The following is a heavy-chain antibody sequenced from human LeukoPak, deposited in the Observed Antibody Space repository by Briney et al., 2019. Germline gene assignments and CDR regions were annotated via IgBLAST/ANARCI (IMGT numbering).Heavy chain of an antibody. CDR2: IGTAGDT. V-gene: IGHV3-13*01. CDR1: GFTFSNYD. J-gene: IGHJ5*02. Sequence: TGGSLRLSCAASGFTFSNYDMHWVRQATGKGLEWVSGIGTAGDTYYPGSVKGRFTISRENAKNSLFLQMDSLRAGDTAVYYRVRGWGTTGTTVEDWFDPWGLGTLVTVSS. D-gene: IGHD1-1*01. CDR3: VRGWGTTGTTVEDWFDP.